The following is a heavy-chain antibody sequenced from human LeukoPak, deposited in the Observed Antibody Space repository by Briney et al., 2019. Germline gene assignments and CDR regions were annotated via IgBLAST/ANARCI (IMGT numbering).Heavy chain of an antibody. Sequence: GGSLRLSCAASGFTFSSYEMNWVRQAPGKGLEWVSYISSSGSTIYYADSVKGRFTISRDNAKNSLYLQMNSLRAEDTAVYYCAREYSSGWYVAFDIWGQGTMVTVSS. CDR3: AREYSSGWYVAFDI. CDR2: ISSSGSTI. V-gene: IGHV3-48*03. D-gene: IGHD6-19*01. J-gene: IGHJ3*02. CDR1: GFTFSSYE.